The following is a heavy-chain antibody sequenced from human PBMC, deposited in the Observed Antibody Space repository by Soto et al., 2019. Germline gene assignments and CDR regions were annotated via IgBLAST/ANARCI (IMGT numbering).Heavy chain of an antibody. J-gene: IGHJ5*02. CDR3: ARGIRYFDWSDKGWFDP. D-gene: IGHD3-9*01. CDR1: GYTFTSYD. V-gene: IGHV1-8*01. Sequence: ASVKVSCKASGYTFTSYDINWLRQATGQGLEWMGWMNPNSGNTGYAQKFQGRVTMTRNTSISTAYMELSSLRSEDTAVYYCARGIRYFDWSDKGWFDPWGQGTLVTVSS. CDR2: MNPNSGNT.